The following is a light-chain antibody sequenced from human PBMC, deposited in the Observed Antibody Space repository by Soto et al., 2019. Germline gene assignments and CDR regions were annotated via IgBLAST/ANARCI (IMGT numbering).Light chain of an antibody. V-gene: IGKV1-39*01. Sequence: DIQMTQSPSSLSASVGDRVTITCRASQSISSYLNWYQQKPGKAPKLLIYAASSLQSGVPTRLSGSRSGTDFTLTISSLQPEDFATYYCQQSYSTLHTFGPGTKVDIK. CDR3: QQSYSTLHT. J-gene: IGKJ3*01. CDR1: QSISSY. CDR2: AAS.